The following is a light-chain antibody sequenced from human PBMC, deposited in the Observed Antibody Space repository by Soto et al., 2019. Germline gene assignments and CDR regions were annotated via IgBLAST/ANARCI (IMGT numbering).Light chain of an antibody. CDR2: DAS. Sequence: ALPLTQSPSSLSASVGDRVTITCRASQGISSAFAWYQQKPGKVPKLLIYDASSLESGVPSRFTGSGSGTDFTLTISSRQPEEFATYYCQQFDTYPLTFGQGTLLEIK. CDR1: QGISSA. CDR3: QQFDTYPLT. J-gene: IGKJ5*01. V-gene: IGKV1-13*02.